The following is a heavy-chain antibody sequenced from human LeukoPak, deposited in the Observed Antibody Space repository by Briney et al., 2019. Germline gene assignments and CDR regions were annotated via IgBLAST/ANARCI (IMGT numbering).Heavy chain of an antibody. J-gene: IGHJ4*02. D-gene: IGHD3-16*01. CDR1: DFIVSDSH. Sequence: PGGSLRLSCAATDFIVSDSHMSWVRQAPGRGLEWVSVIFGADTTFYADSVKGRFTISRDNLQNTVNLQMNSLRDDDPAVYYCARGGEILDYWGQGTQVTVSS. V-gene: IGHV3-53*01. CDR2: IFGADTT. CDR3: ARGGEILDY.